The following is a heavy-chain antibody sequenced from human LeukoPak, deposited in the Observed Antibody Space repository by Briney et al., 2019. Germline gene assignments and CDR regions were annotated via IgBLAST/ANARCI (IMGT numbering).Heavy chain of an antibody. CDR2: IRKKAYGGKT. Sequence: PGVSLTLSCTVSRFSLGDYAISWARHAPGKGREWVGFIRKKAYGGKTEYAESVKGRFSISRDDYKSIAYLQMNSLKTEDTAVYYCTRDRLVAGYYSYMDVWGKGTTVTVSS. CDR1: RFSLGDYA. J-gene: IGHJ6*03. CDR3: TRDRLVAGYYSYMDV. D-gene: IGHD2-2*01. V-gene: IGHV3-49*04.